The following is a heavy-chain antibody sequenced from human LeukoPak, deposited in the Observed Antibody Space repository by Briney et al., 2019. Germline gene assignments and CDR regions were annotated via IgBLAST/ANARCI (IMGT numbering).Heavy chain of an antibody. CDR2: ISAYNGNT. D-gene: IGHD2-2*01. CDR1: GYTFTSYG. Sequence: PRASVKVSCKASGYTFTSYGISWVRRAPGQGLEWMGWISAYNGNTNYAQKLQGRVTMTTDTSTSTAYMELRSLRSDDTAVYYCAREYCSSTSCYPRPYYYYGMDVWGQGTTVTVSS. J-gene: IGHJ6*02. V-gene: IGHV1-18*01. CDR3: AREYCSSTSCYPRPYYYYGMDV.